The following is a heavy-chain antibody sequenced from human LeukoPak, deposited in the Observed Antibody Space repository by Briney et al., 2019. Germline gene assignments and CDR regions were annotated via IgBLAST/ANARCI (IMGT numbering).Heavy chain of an antibody. CDR3: ARVNLRGSNYNWFDP. Sequence: SVKVSCKTSGGTFLSHTFSWVRQAPGQGLEGMGKITPVINTANYAQTFQGRVSIYADKSTTTVYMDLSGLRPDDTAVYYCARVNLRGSNYNWFDPWGQGTRVTVSS. D-gene: IGHD1-26*01. J-gene: IGHJ5*02. CDR2: ITPVINTA. V-gene: IGHV1-69*08. CDR1: GGTFLSHT.